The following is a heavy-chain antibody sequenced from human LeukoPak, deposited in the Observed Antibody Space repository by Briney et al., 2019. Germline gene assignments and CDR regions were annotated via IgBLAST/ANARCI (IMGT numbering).Heavy chain of an antibody. V-gene: IGHV4-30-2*01. D-gene: IGHD2-21*02. J-gene: IGHJ3*02. CDR1: GGSISTGGYS. CDR2: FHHAGYT. CDR3: XXXXXXXXCGGDCPPDS. Sequence: SQTLSLTCNVSGGSISTGGYSWSWIRQPPREGLEWIGYFHHAGYTSYNPSLKSRVTISGDRSKNQFSLNLNSVTAADTAVYXXXXXXXXXXCGGDCPPDSWGQGKMVTVSS.